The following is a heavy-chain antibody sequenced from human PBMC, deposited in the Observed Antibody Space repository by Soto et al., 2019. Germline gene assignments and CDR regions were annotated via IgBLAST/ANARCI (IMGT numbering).Heavy chain of an antibody. CDR3: ARMRSRIAVAGDFDY. V-gene: IGHV4-34*01. CDR1: GGSFSGYY. Sequence: QVQLQQWGAGLLKPSETLSLTCAVYGGSFSGYYWSWIRQPPGKGLEWIGEINHSGSTNYNPSLKSRVTISVDTSKNQVSLKLSSVTAADTAVYYCARMRSRIAVAGDFDYWGQGTLVTVSS. D-gene: IGHD6-19*01. J-gene: IGHJ4*02. CDR2: INHSGST.